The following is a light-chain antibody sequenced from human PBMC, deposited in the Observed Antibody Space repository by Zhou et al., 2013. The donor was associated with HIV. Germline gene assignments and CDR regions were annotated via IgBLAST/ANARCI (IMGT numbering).Light chain of an antibody. CDR1: QSVSSN. CDR3: QQYNNWPPA. V-gene: IGKV3-15*01. CDR2: GAS. Sequence: IVMTQSPGTLSVSPGERATLSCRASQSVSSNLAWYQQKSGQAPRLLFYGASTRGTGIPARFSGSGSGTEFTLTISSLQSEDFAVYYCQQYNNWPPAFGQGTKVEIK. J-gene: IGKJ1*01.